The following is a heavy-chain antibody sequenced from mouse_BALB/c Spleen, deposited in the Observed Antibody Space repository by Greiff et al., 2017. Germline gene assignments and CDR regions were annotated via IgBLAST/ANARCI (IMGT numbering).Heavy chain of an antibody. CDR2: ITSNGGST. J-gene: IGHJ4*01. V-gene: IGHV5-6-3*01. D-gene: IGHD1-1*01. Sequence: EVKLVESGGGLVQPGGSLKLSCAASGFTFSSYGLSWVRQTPDKRLELVANITSNGGSTYYPDSVKGRFTISRDNAKNTLFLQMSSLKSEDTAMYYCARRWVGGAMDYWGQGTSVTVSS. CDR1: GFTFSSYG. CDR3: ARRWVGGAMDY.